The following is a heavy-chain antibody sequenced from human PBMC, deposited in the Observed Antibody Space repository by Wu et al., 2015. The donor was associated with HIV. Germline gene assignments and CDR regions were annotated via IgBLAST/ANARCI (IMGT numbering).Heavy chain of an antibody. CDR3: ARSDDSSGYYYYFDY. CDR1: GGTFSSYA. Sequence: QVQLAQSGAEVKKPGSSVKVSCKASGGTFSSYAISWVRQAPGQGLQWMGRIIPIFGTANYAQKFQGRVTITADESTSTAYMELSSLRSEDTAVYYCARSDDSSGYYYYFDYWGQGTLVTVSS. CDR2: IIPIFGTA. J-gene: IGHJ4*02. V-gene: IGHV1-69*13. D-gene: IGHD3-22*01.